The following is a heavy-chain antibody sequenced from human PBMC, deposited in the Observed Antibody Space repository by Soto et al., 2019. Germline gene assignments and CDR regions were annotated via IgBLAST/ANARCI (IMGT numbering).Heavy chain of an antibody. CDR2: ISSSGSYI. CDR3: ARKLGATDYYFVMDV. D-gene: IGHD1-26*01. CDR1: GFTFSSYS. J-gene: IGHJ6*02. Sequence: EVQLVESGGGLVQPGGSLRLSCVVSGFTFSSYSMNWVRQAPGKGLEWVSSISSSGSYIYYADSVKGRFTISRDNAKNSLYLQMNSLRAEDTAVYYCARKLGATDYYFVMDVWGQGTTVTVSS. V-gene: IGHV3-21*06.